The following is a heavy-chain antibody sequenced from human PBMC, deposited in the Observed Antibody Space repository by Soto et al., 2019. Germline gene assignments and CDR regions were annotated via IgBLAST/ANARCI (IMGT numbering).Heavy chain of an antibody. Sequence: PGESLTLSCKGSGYSFAGYWIGWVRQMPGKGLGWMGIIYPGDSDTRYSPSFQGQVTISADKSISTAYLQWSSLKASDTAMYYCARGSYWNRVGYYYYGMDVWGQGTTVTVSS. CDR1: GYSFAGYW. V-gene: IGHV5-51*01. J-gene: IGHJ6*02. CDR3: ARGSYWNRVGYYYYGMDV. D-gene: IGHD1-1*01. CDR2: IYPGDSDT.